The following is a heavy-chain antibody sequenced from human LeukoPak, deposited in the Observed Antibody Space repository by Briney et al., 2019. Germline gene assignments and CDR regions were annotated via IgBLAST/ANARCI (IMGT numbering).Heavy chain of an antibody. CDR3: ATKWELLFAFDI. CDR2: FDPEDGET. V-gene: IGHV1-24*01. J-gene: IGHJ3*02. D-gene: IGHD1-26*01. CDR1: GYTLTELS. Sequence: ASVKVSCKVSGYTLTELSMHWVRQAPGKGLEWMGGFDPEDGETIYAQKFQGRVTMTEDTSTDTAYMELSSLRSEDTAVYYCATKWELLFAFDIWGQGTMVTVSS.